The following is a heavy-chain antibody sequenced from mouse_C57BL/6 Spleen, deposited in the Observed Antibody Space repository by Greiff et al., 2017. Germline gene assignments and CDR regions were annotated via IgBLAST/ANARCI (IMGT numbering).Heavy chain of an antibody. CDR2: IYPGDGDT. V-gene: IGHV1-80*01. D-gene: IGHD1-1*01. Sequence: QVQLQQSGAELVKPGASVKISCKASGYAFSSYWMNWVKPRPGKGLEWIGQIYPGDGDTNYNGKIKGEATLTADKSSSTAYRQLSSLTSEDSAVYFCARREITENYFDYWGQGTTLTVSS. CDR1: GYAFSSYW. J-gene: IGHJ2*01. CDR3: ARREITENYFDY.